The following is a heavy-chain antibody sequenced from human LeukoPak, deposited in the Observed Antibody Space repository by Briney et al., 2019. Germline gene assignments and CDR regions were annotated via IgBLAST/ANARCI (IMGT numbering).Heavy chain of an antibody. CDR3: ARDYSNYIMDY. Sequence: SETLSLTCTVSGGSISTYYWSWIRQPPGKGLEWIGYIYYSGSTNHNPSLKSRVTISVDTSKNQFSLNLSSVTAADTAVYYCARDYSNYIMDYWGQGILVTVSS. J-gene: IGHJ4*02. V-gene: IGHV4-59*01. CDR2: IYYSGST. CDR1: GGSISTYY. D-gene: IGHD4-11*01.